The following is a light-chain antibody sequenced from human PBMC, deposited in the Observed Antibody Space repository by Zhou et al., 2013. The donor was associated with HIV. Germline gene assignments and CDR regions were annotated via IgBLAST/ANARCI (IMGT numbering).Light chain of an antibody. Sequence: DIQLTQSPSIMSASVGDRVIISCRASQSVGYWLAWYHQKPGRAPKLLIYRVSNLESGVPSRFSGSGFGTEFTLTISSLQPDDFGTYYCQLYDSSSPWTFGQGTKVDIK. CDR2: RVS. CDR1: QSVGYW. J-gene: IGKJ1*01. CDR3: QLYDSSSPWT. V-gene: IGKV1-5*03.